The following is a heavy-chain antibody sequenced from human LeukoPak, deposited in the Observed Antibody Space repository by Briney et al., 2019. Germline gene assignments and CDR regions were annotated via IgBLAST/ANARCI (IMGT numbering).Heavy chain of an antibody. V-gene: IGHV4-4*02. Sequence: SETLSLTCGVSSGSISSSNWWSWVRQPPGKGLEWIGDIYHSGITNYNPSLKSRVTISVDKSKNQFSLKLRSVTAADTAMYYCARDIGWYFDLWGRGTLVTVSS. CDR2: IYHSGIT. CDR1: SGSISSSNW. CDR3: ARDIGWYFDL. J-gene: IGHJ2*01.